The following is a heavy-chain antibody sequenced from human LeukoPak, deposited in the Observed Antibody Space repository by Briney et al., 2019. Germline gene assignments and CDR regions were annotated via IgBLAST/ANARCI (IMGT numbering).Heavy chain of an antibody. CDR2: IWSDGSNK. V-gene: IGHV3-30*02. CDR1: GFTFSIYG. J-gene: IGHJ4*02. D-gene: IGHD1-26*01. CDR3: AKSLGATRGYFEH. Sequence: GGSLRLSCAASGFTFSIYGMLWVRQATGKGLVWVAFIWSDGSNKYYADSVKGRYTISRDNSKNTLYLQMNSLRPEDTAVYYCAKSLGATRGYFEHWGQGTLVTVSS.